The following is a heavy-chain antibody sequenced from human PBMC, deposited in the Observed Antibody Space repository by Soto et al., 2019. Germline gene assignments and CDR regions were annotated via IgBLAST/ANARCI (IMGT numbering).Heavy chain of an antibody. CDR1: GGTFSSDA. Sequence: SVKVSCKASGGTFSSDAISWVRQAPGRGLEWMGGIIPIFGTTNYAQNFRARVTITADESTSTAYMELSSLTSEDTAVYYCGSVGYCSSTNCLFYYYHYGMDVWGQGTTVTVSS. D-gene: IGHD2-2*03. CDR2: IIPIFGTT. V-gene: IGHV1-69*13. J-gene: IGHJ6*02. CDR3: GSVGYCSSTNCLFYYYHYGMDV.